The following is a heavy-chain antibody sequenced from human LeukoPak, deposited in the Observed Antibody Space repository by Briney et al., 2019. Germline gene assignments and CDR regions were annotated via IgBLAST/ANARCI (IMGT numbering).Heavy chain of an antibody. J-gene: IGHJ4*02. Sequence: PGGSLRLSCAASGFTFSSYSMNWVRQAPGKGLEWVSSISSSSSYIYYADSVKGRFTISRDNAKSSLYLQMNSMRAEDTAVYYCARDPRDHRFTMGSVAIDYWGQGTLVTVSS. CDR3: ARDPRDHRFTMGSVAIDY. V-gene: IGHV3-21*01. CDR1: GFTFSSYS. D-gene: IGHD3-10*01. CDR2: ISSSSSYI.